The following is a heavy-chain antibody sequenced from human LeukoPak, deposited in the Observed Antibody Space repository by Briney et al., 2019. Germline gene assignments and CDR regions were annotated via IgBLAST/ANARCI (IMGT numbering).Heavy chain of an antibody. CDR2: INPSGGST. CDR3: ARGGSLWFGELFFDY. CDR1: GYTFTSYY. V-gene: IGHV1-46*01. D-gene: IGHD3-10*01. Sequence: ASVKVSCKASGYTFTSYYMHWVRQAPGQGLEWMGIINPSGGSTSYAQKFQGRVTMTRDMSTSTVYMELSSLRSEDTAVYYCARGGSLWFGELFFDYWGQGTLVTVSS. J-gene: IGHJ4*02.